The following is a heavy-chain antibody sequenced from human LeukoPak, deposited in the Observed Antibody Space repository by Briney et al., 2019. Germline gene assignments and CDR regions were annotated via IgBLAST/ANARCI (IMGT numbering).Heavy chain of an antibody. Sequence: ASVKVSCKASGYTFTNNDIHWVRQATGQGLEWMGWMRPNSDDTGYAQKFQGRVTMTRNTSISTAYMELSSLRPEDTAVYYCARHFGTGDNFDYWGQGTLLIVSS. J-gene: IGHJ4*02. CDR2: MRPNSDDT. CDR1: GYTFTNND. D-gene: IGHD1-1*01. V-gene: IGHV1-8*01. CDR3: ARHFGTGDNFDY.